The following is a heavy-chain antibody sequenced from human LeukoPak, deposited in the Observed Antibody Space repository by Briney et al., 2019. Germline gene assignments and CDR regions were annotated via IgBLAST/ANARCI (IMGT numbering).Heavy chain of an antibody. CDR3: AREGQTTAQLGY. Sequence: ASVKVSCKASGGTFSSYAISWVRQAPGQGLEWMGWINPNSGGTHYAQKFQDWVTMTRDTSISTAYMELSRLRSDDTAVYYCAREGQTTAQLGYWGQGTLVTVSS. V-gene: IGHV1-2*04. D-gene: IGHD4-17*01. CDR2: INPNSGGT. CDR1: GGTFSSYA. J-gene: IGHJ4*02.